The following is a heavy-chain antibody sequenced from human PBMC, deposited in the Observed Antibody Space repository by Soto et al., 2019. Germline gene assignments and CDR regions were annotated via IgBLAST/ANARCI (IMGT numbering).Heavy chain of an antibody. Sequence: QVPLVQSGAAVKKHGASVKVSCETSGYTFTTYYMHWVRRAPGHGLEWMGLSNPSGGSTSYAQKFQVRVTMTRDTSTKTISMELSSLRRDDTASYYCARRAYNYAQLDVWGQGTPVTVYS. CDR1: GYTFTTYY. CDR2: SNPSGGST. D-gene: IGHD5-18*01. CDR3: ARRAYNYAQLDV. J-gene: IGHJ6*02. V-gene: IGHV1-46*01.